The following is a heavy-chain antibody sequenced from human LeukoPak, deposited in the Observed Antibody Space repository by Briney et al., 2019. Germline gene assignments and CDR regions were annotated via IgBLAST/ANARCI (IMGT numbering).Heavy chain of an antibody. CDR1: GGSISAYY. J-gene: IGHJ4*01. CDR3: ARYGMATIQFFDY. Sequence: SETLSLTCTVSGGSISAYYWSWIRQPPGKGLEWIGDISHSGSTKYNPSLKSRVTISVDTSKNQFSLKLSSVTGADTAVYYCARYGMATIQFFDYWGQGTLFTVSS. CDR2: ISHSGST. D-gene: IGHD5-24*01. V-gene: IGHV4-59*01.